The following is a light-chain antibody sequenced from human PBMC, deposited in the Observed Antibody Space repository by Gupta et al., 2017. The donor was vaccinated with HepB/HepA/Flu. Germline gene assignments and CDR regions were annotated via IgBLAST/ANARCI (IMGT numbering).Light chain of an antibody. CDR1: SSDV. CDR3: SSFTSTSSIEV. Sequence: QSALTQPASVSGSPGQSITISCTGTSSDVYWYQQHPGKAPKLMIYAVSNRPARVSYRFSGSKSGDTASLTISGLQAEDEADYYCSSFTSTSSIEVFGGGTNVTVL. CDR2: AVS. V-gene: IGLV2-14*01. J-gene: IGLJ2*01.